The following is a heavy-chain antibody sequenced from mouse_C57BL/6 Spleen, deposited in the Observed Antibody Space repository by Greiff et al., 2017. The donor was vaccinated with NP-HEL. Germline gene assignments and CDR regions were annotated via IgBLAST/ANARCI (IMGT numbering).Heavy chain of an antibody. J-gene: IGHJ2*01. CDR3: ARTGYSLYFDY. D-gene: IGHD2-12*01. CDR2: ISSGSSTI. Sequence: DVMLVESGGGLVKPGGSLKLSCAASGFTFSDYGMHWVRQAPEKGLEWVAYISSGSSTIYYADTVKGRFTISRDNAKNTLFLQMTSLRSEDTAMYYCARTGYSLYFDYWGQGTTLTVSS. CDR1: GFTFSDYG. V-gene: IGHV5-17*01.